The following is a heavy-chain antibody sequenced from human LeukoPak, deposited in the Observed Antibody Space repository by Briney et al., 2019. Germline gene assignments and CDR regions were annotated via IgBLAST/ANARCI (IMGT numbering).Heavy chain of an antibody. V-gene: IGHV3-66*02. D-gene: IGHD1-26*01. J-gene: IGHJ4*02. CDR1: GFTFSSYE. Sequence: GGSLRLSCAASGFTFSSYEMNWVRQAPGKGLEWVSVIYSGGSTYYADSVKGRFTISRDNSKNTLYLQMNSLRAEDTAVYYCARAGVGATMGIFDYWGQGTLVTVSS. CDR2: IYSGGST. CDR3: ARAGVGATMGIFDY.